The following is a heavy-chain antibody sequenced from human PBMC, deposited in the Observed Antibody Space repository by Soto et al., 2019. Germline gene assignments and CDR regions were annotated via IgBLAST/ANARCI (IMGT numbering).Heavy chain of an antibody. CDR2: ISSSSSYT. Sequence: QVQLVASGGGLVKPGGSLRLSCAASGFTFSDYYMSWIRQAPGKGLEWVSYISSSSSYTNYADSVKGRFTISRDNAKNSLYLQMNSLRAEDTAVYYCASLTELLSPPLAFDIWGQGTMVTVSS. V-gene: IGHV3-11*06. CDR3: ASLTELLSPPLAFDI. J-gene: IGHJ3*02. CDR1: GFTFSDYY. D-gene: IGHD1-26*01.